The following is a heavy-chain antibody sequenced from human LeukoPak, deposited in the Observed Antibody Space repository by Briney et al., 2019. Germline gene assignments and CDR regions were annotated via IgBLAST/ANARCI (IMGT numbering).Heavy chain of an antibody. V-gene: IGHV4-39*07. J-gene: IGHJ3*02. CDR1: GGYISSSNYY. CDR2: IYYSGTT. Sequence: PSETLSLTCTVSGGYISSSNYYWDWIRQPPGKGLEWIGSIYYSGTTYYNPSLKSRVTISVDTSKNQFSLKLSSVTAADTAVYYCARRYCSGGSCYSERGAFDIWGQGTMVTVSS. D-gene: IGHD2-15*01. CDR3: ARRYCSGGSCYSERGAFDI.